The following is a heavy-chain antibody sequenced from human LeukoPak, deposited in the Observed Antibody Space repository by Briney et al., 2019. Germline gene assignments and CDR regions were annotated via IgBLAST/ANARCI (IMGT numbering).Heavy chain of an antibody. J-gene: IGHJ4*02. CDR2: ISWNSGSI. V-gene: IGHV3-9*01. D-gene: IGHD6-13*01. Sequence: GRSLRLSCAASGFTFDDYAMHWVRQAPGKGLEWVSGISWNSGSIGYADSVKGRFTISRDNAKNSLYLQMNSLRAEDTAVYYCARDPQQQLVVPYFDYWGQGTLVTVSS. CDR3: ARDPQQQLVVPYFDY. CDR1: GFTFDDYA.